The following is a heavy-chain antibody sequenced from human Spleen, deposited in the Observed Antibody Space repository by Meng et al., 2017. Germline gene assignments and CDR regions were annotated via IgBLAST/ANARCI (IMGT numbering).Heavy chain of an antibody. D-gene: IGHD3-10*01. Sequence: QVQLKESGPGLVKPSGTLSLTCAVSGGSISSNNWWSWVRQPPGKGLEWIGEINHSGSTNYNPSLKSRVTISVDTSKNQFSLKLSSVTAADTAVYYCARSPRVGVLGYWGQGTLVTVSS. CDR1: GGSISSNNW. V-gene: IGHV4-4*02. J-gene: IGHJ4*02. CDR2: INHSGST. CDR3: ARSPRVGVLGY.